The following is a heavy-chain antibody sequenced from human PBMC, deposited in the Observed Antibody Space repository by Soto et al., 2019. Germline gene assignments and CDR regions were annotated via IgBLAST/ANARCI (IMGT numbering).Heavy chain of an antibody. Sequence: GGSLRLSCAASGFPFSFYSMNWVRQAPGKGLEWVSYISSSSSTIYYADSVEGRFTISRDNAKNSLYLQMNSLRAEDTAVYYCARTYYDSSGYHRFDYWGQGTLVTVSS. V-gene: IGHV3-48*01. CDR3: ARTYYDSSGYHRFDY. J-gene: IGHJ4*02. CDR1: GFPFSFYS. CDR2: ISSSSSTI. D-gene: IGHD3-22*01.